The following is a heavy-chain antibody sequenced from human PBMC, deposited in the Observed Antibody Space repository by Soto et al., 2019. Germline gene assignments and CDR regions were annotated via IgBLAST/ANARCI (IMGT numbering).Heavy chain of an antibody. Sequence: QVQLVQSGAEVKKPGASVKVSCEASGYTFTNYGITWVRQAPGQGLEWMGWISAYNDTAHYAQNLQGRGTMTTDTATSTAYMELRSLRSDDTAVYYCARDRVYNWFDPWGQGTLVTVSS. V-gene: IGHV1-18*01. CDR3: ARDRVYNWFDP. CDR2: ISAYNDTA. J-gene: IGHJ5*02. D-gene: IGHD2-8*01. CDR1: GYTFTNYG.